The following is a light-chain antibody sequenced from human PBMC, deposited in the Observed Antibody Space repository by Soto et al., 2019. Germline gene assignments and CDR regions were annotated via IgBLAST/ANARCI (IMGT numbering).Light chain of an antibody. Sequence: EIVMTQSPATLSVSPGERATLSCRASQSVSGNLAWYQQKPGQAPRLLIYGASTRATGIPARFSGSGSGTEFTLTISRLEPEDFAVYYCQQYGILWTFGQGTKVEIK. CDR3: QQYGILWT. V-gene: IGKV3-15*01. CDR2: GAS. CDR1: QSVSGN. J-gene: IGKJ1*01.